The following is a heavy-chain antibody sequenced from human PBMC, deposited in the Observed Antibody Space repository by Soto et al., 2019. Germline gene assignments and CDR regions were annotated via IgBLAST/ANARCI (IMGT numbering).Heavy chain of an antibody. CDR2: IIPIFGTA. CDR3: ARARGSVAGTWEADY. J-gene: IGHJ4*02. V-gene: IGHV1-69*06. CDR1: GGTFSSYA. Sequence: ASVKVSCKASGGTFSSYAISWVRQAPGQGLEWMGGIIPIFGTANYAQKFQGRVTITADKSTSTAYMELSSLRSEDTAVYYCARARGSVAGTWEADYWGQGTLVTVSS. D-gene: IGHD6-19*01.